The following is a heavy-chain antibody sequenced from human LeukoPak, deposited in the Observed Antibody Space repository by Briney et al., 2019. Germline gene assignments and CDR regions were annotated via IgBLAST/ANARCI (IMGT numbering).Heavy chain of an antibody. CDR2: INGGNGNT. D-gene: IGHD3-22*01. V-gene: IGHV1-3*01. CDR1: GYTFTGYY. J-gene: IGHJ1*01. CDR3: ARVPLHDDSGHYYPH. Sequence: ASVKVSCKPSGYTFTGYYMHWVRQAPGQSLEWMGWINGGNGNTKYSEKFQGRVTIIRDTSASTAYMELSSLRSEDTAVYYCARVPLHDDSGHYYPHWGQGTLVTVSS.